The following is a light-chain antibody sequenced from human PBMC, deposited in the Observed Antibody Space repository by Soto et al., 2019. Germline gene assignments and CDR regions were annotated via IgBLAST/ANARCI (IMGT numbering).Light chain of an antibody. Sequence: EIVMTQTPLSSPVTLGQPASISCRSSQSLVHGDGNTYLSWLQQRPGQPPRLLIYMISNRFSGVPDRFTGSVAGTDFTLRISRVDAEDVGVYYCMQATQSYTFGQGTKLEIK. CDR2: MIS. J-gene: IGKJ2*01. CDR1: QSLVHGDGNTY. CDR3: MQATQSYT. V-gene: IGKV2-24*01.